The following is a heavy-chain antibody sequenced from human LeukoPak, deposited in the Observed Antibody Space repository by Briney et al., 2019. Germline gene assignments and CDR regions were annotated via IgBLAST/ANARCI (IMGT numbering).Heavy chain of an antibody. V-gene: IGHV1-2*02. CDR3: ARDLSITIFSDPNYYMDV. Sequence: ASAKVSCKASGYTFTSYYMHWVRQAPGQGLEWMGWINPNSGGTNYAQKFQGRVTMTRDTSISTAYMELSRLRSDDTAVYYCARDLSITIFSDPNYYMDVWGKGTTVTVSS. CDR2: INPNSGGT. CDR1: GYTFTSYY. J-gene: IGHJ6*03. D-gene: IGHD3-9*01.